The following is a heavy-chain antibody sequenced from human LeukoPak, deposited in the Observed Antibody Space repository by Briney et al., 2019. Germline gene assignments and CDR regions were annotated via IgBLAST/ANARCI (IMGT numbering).Heavy chain of an antibody. CDR3: ARADSSGYGRGGAFDI. V-gene: IGHV4-4*07. CDR1: GASISSQY. Sequence: SETLSLTCTVSGASISSQYWSWVRQPAGKGLEWIGRISTTGSTNYNSSLKSRLTMSLDTSKNQFSLRLSSVTAADTAVYYCARADSSGYGRGGAFDIWGQGTMVTVSS. CDR2: ISTTGST. D-gene: IGHD3-22*01. J-gene: IGHJ3*02.